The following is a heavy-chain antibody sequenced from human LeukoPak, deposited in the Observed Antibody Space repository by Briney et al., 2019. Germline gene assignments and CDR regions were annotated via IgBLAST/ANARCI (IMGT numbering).Heavy chain of an antibody. CDR2: ISSSGSYI. CDR1: VFIFSSFN. J-gene: IGHJ4*02. Sequence: GGSLRLSCAASVFIFSSFNMNWLRQAPGKGLEWVSSISSSGSYIYYADSVMGRFTISRDNAQNSLFLQMNSLRAEDTAVYYCVRDSGAAAGTGFLDYWGQGTLVTVSS. V-gene: IGHV3-21*01. D-gene: IGHD6-13*01. CDR3: VRDSGAAAGTGFLDY.